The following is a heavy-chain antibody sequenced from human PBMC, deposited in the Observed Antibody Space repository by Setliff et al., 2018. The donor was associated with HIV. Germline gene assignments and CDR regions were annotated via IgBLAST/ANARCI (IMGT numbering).Heavy chain of an antibody. CDR1: GLNFNNAW. CDR2: IKSKTDGGTT. J-gene: IGHJ5*02. D-gene: IGHD5-12*01. Sequence: PGGSLRLSCAVSGLNFNNAWMTWVRQAPGKGLEWVGHIKSKTDGGTTDYAAPVKGRFTISRDDSKTTLYLQMNSLKTEDTAVYYCTTEDPWLRFGHWGQGTLVTVSS. CDR3: TTEDPWLRFGH. V-gene: IGHV3-15*01.